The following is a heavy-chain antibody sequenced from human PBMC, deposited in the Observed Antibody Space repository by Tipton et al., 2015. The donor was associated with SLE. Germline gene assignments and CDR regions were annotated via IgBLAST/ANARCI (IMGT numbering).Heavy chain of an antibody. CDR1: GFTFSDYD. J-gene: IGHJ3*02. Sequence: SLRLSCAASGFTFSDYDMNWVRQTPGKGLEWVAVIWYDGSNKYYADSVKGRFTISRDNSKNTLYLQMNSLRAEDTAVYYCAKGLSPRDAFDIWGQGTMVTVSS. V-gene: IGHV3-30*18. CDR2: IWYDGSNK. CDR3: AKGLSPRDAFDI.